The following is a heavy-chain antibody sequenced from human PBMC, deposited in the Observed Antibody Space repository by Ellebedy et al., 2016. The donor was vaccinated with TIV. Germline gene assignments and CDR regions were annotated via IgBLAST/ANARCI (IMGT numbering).Heavy chain of an antibody. J-gene: IGHJ3*02. CDR1: GFTFSSYA. CDR2: ISSNGGST. CDR3: ARDLYSGYCSSTSCHSDAFDI. Sequence: GESLKISXAASGFTFSSYAMHWVRQAPGKGLEYVSAISSNGGSTYYADSVKGRFTISRDNSKNTLYLQMNSLRAEDTAVYYCARDLYSGYCSSTSCHSDAFDIWGQGTMVTVSS. D-gene: IGHD2-2*01. V-gene: IGHV3-64*04.